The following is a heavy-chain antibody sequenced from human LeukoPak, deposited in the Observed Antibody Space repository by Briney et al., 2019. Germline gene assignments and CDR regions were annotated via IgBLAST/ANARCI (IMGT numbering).Heavy chain of an antibody. J-gene: IGHJ4*01. Sequence: GSLRLSCAASGFSFTNYWMHWVRQAPGTGLVWVSRIHSDGGSSYADSVKGRFIISRDNAKNTLYLQMDTLRGDDTAVYYCARGGSTYFDSWGHGTLVTVSS. CDR3: ARGGSTYFDS. D-gene: IGHD3-16*01. CDR2: IHSDGGSS. V-gene: IGHV3-74*01. CDR1: GFSFTNYW.